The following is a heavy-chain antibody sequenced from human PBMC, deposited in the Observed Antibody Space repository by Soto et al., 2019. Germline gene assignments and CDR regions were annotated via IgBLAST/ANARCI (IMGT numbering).Heavy chain of an antibody. V-gene: IGHV1-18*01. Sequence: QVQLVQSGAEVKKPGASVKVSCKASGYTFNTDVFSWVRQAPGQGLEWVGWISGNDGNIKYAQHFQGRVTMTTDTSTRTAYMELRSLKSDDTAVYYCARDRVKGVNIVATMTTHYYHYGMDVWGQGTTVTVSS. J-gene: IGHJ6*02. D-gene: IGHD5-12*01. CDR1: GYTFNTDV. CDR2: ISGNDGNI. CDR3: ARDRVKGVNIVATMTTHYYHYGMDV.